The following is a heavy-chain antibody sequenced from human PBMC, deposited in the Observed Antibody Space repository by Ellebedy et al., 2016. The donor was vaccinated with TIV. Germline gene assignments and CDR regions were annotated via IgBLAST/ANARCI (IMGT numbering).Heavy chain of an antibody. D-gene: IGHD3-10*01. CDR1: GFTFSSYG. V-gene: IGHV3-48*04. J-gene: IGHJ3*02. CDR3: ARGGGSRLSHSFDI. Sequence: PGGSLRLSCAAFGFTFSSYGMHWVRQAPGKGLEWVSYIGSTITTIYYADSVKGRFTISRDNAKNSLYLQMNSLRAEDTAVYYCARGGGSRLSHSFDIWGQGTMVTVSS. CDR2: IGSTITTI.